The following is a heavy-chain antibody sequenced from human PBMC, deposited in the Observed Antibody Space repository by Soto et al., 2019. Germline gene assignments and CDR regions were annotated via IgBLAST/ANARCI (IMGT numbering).Heavy chain of an antibody. CDR2: ISYDGSNK. CDR1: GFTFSSYG. J-gene: IGHJ4*02. D-gene: IGHD3-16*01. CDR3: AKEGPEWGSGSYFDY. Sequence: GGSLRLSCAASGFTFSSYGMHWVRRAPGKGLEWVAVISYDGSNKYYADSVKGRFTISRDNSKNTLYLQMNSLRAEDTAVYYCAKEGPEWGSGSYFDYWGQGTLVTVSS. V-gene: IGHV3-30*18.